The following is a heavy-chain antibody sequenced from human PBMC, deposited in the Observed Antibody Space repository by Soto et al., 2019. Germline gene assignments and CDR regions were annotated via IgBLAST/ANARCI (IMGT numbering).Heavy chain of an antibody. CDR2: IYAAGST. D-gene: IGHD1-1*01. J-gene: IGHJ3*02. CDR3: ASDIFKTGATGVFDI. Sequence: EVQLVESGGGLVQPGGSLRLSCAASGFTVSGHYMSWVRQAPGQGLEWVSVIYAAGSTYYIDSVNGRFTISRDNSKNTLYLQMNSLRAEDTAVYYCASDIFKTGATGVFDIWGQGTRVTVSS. V-gene: IGHV3-66*01. CDR1: GFTVSGHY.